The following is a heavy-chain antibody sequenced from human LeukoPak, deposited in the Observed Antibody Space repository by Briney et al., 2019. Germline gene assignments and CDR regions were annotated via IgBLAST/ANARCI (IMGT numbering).Heavy chain of an antibody. CDR1: GYTLTELS. V-gene: IGHV1-24*01. CDR2: FDPEDGET. Sequence: ASVKVSCKVSGYTLTELSMHWVRQAPGKGLEWMGGFDPEDGETIYAQKFQGRVTMTEDTSTDTAYMELSSLRSEDTAVYYCATKRVMAFFSGSYSLDYWGQGTLVTVSS. CDR3: ATKRVMAFFSGSYSLDY. D-gene: IGHD1-26*01. J-gene: IGHJ4*02.